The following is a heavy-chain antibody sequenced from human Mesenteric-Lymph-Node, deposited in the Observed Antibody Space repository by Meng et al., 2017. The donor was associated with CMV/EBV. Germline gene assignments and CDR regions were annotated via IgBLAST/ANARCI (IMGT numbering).Heavy chain of an antibody. CDR3: ARDYCSSTSCYMGFDY. Sequence: GGSLRLSCAASGFTVSSNYMSWVRQAPGKGLEWVSVIYSGGSTYYADSVKGRFTISRDNSKNTLYLQMNSLRAEDTAVYYCARDYCSSTSCYMGFDYWGQGTLVTVSS. CDR2: IYSGGST. V-gene: IGHV3-53*01. J-gene: IGHJ4*02. D-gene: IGHD2-2*02. CDR1: GFTVSSNY.